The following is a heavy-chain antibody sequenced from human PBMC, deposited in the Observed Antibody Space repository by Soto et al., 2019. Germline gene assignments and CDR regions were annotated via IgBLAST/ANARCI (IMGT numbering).Heavy chain of an antibody. J-gene: IGHJ6*02. Sequence: PVKVSCKASGGTFSSYAISWVRQAPGQGLEWMGGIIPIFGTANYAQKFQGRVTITADKSTSTAYMELSSLRSEDTAVYYCARGLTMVRGVMCGMDVWGQGTTVTVSS. CDR1: GGTFSSYA. V-gene: IGHV1-69*06. CDR3: ARGLTMVRGVMCGMDV. D-gene: IGHD3-10*01. CDR2: IIPIFGTA.